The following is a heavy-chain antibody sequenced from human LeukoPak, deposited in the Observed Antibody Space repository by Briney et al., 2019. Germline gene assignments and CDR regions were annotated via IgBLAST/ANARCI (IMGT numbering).Heavy chain of an antibody. V-gene: IGHV1-2*02. J-gene: IGHJ5*02. CDR3: ARGPAARRGWFDP. CDR2: INPNSGGT. Sequence: ASVKVSCKASGYTFTGYYMHWVRQAPGQGLEWMGWINPNSGGTNYAQKFQGRVTMTRDTSIGTAYMELSRLRSDDTAVYYCARGPAARRGWFDPWGQGTLVTVSS. D-gene: IGHD2-2*01. CDR1: GYTFTGYY.